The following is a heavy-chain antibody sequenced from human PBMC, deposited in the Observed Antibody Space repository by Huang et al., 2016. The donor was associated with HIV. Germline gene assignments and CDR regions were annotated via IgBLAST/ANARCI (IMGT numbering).Heavy chain of an antibody. D-gene: IGHD2-15*01. CDR1: GYTFSNYD. CDR2: RNPNSGNT. Sequence: QVQLVQSGAEVKKPGASVKVSCKASGYTFSNYDINWVRQAPGHGLEWMGWRNPNSGNTGYARKFQGRVTMTRSTSISTAYMELSRLRFEDTAVYYCATLPPVNYGRSGGRVRDYWGQGSLVTVSS. CDR3: ATLPPVNYGRSGGRVRDY. V-gene: IGHV1-8*01. J-gene: IGHJ4*02.